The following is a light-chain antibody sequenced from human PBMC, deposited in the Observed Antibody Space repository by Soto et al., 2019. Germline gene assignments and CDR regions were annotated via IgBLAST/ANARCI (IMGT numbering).Light chain of an antibody. CDR3: QQYGSSVT. CDR1: HSVSSNY. Sequence: EVVMTQSPATLSVSPGERATLSCGASHSVSSNYLAWYQQQPGQAPRLLIYGASNRATGIPDRFSGSESGTDFTLRISRLEPEDFAVYYCQQYGSSVTFGQGTKVDIK. V-gene: IGKV3-20*01. CDR2: GAS. J-gene: IGKJ1*01.